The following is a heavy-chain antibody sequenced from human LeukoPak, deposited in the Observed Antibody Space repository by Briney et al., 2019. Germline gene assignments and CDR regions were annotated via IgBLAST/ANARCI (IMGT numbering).Heavy chain of an antibody. CDR2: ISSSGSTI. V-gene: IGHV3-11*04. CDR1: GFTFSDHY. J-gene: IGHJ4*02. D-gene: IGHD3-16*02. CDR3: ARGYPMITFGGVIVHFDY. Sequence: GGSLRLSCAASGFTFSDHYMDWVRQAPGKGLEWVSYISSSGSTIYYADSVKGRFTISRDNAKNSLYLQMNSLRAEDTAVYYCARGYPMITFGGVIVHFDYWGQGTLVTVSS.